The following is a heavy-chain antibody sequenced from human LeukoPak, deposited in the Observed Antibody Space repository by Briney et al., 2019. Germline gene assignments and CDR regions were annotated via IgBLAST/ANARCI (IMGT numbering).Heavy chain of an antibody. CDR3: AREGASSGWFFDY. V-gene: IGHV3-21*01. CDR2: ISSSSSYI. J-gene: IGHJ4*02. CDR1: GFTFSSYS. Sequence: GGSLRLSCAASGFTFSSYSMNWVRQAPGKGLEWVSSISSSSSYIYYADSVKGRFTISRDNAKNSLYLQMNSLRAEDTAVYYCAREGASSGWFFDYWGQGTLVTVSS. D-gene: IGHD6-19*01.